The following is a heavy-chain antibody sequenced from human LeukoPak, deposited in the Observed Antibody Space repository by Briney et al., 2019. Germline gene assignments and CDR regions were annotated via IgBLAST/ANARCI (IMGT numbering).Heavy chain of an antibody. J-gene: IGHJ4*02. CDR2: IYSGGST. CDR3: ARDRNGDLLVY. D-gene: IGHD7-27*01. CDR1: GFTVSSNY. Sequence: PGGSLRLSCAASGFTVSSNYMSWVRQAPGKGLEWVSVIYSGGSTYYADSVKGRFTISRDNSKNTLYLQMNSLRAEDTAVYYCARDRNGDLLVYWGQGTLVTVSS. V-gene: IGHV3-53*01.